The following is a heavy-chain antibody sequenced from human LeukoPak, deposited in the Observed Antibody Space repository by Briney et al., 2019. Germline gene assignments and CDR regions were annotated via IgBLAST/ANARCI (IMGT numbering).Heavy chain of an antibody. D-gene: IGHD6-13*01. CDR3: ARDGTAAGLYFDL. V-gene: IGHV3-7*01. CDR1: GFTISSYW. CDR2: IKQDGGEK. J-gene: IGHJ4*01. Sequence: PGGSLILSCAVSGFTISSYWMNWVRQAPGKGLDWVASIKQDGGEKSYVDSVKGRFTISRDNAKNSLYLQMSSLRAEDTAVYYCARDGTAAGLYFDLWGQGTLVTVSS.